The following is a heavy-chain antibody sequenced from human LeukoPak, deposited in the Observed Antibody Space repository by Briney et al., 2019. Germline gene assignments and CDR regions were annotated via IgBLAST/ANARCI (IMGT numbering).Heavy chain of an antibody. CDR3: ARDYYYYYYIDV. CDR2: INPNSGGT. J-gene: IGHJ6*03. V-gene: IGHV1-2*02. CDR1: GYTFTGYY. Sequence: GASVKVSRKASGYTFTGYYMHWVRQAPGQGLEWMGWINPNSGGTNYAQKFQGRVTMTRDTSISTAYMELSRLRSDDTAVYYCARDYYYYYYIDVWGKGTTVTVSS.